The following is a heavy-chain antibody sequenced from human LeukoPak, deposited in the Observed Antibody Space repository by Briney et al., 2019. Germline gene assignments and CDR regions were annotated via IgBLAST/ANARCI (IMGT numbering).Heavy chain of an antibody. CDR2: IRSYGSNT. D-gene: IGHD2-2*01. J-gene: IGHJ5*02. CDR3: VKLCVPAARMYNWCVL. V-gene: IGHV3-30*02. CDR1: GFTFTSYG. Sequence: GGSLRLSCTASGFTFTSYGMRWVRQAPGQGLEGVGFIRSYGSNTNYADYVKGRFTITRDNSTNTPYMEMISLRSDDTAVYYCVKLCVPAARMYNWCVLGGQGTLVTVSS.